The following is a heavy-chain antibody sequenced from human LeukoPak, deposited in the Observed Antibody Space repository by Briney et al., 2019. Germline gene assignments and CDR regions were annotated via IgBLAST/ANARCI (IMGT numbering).Heavy chain of an antibody. CDR3: ARGPQATYSYVYFCEY. V-gene: IGHV3-7*04. J-gene: IGHJ4*02. CDR2: IKEEESER. D-gene: IGHD5-18*01. Sequence: GGSLRLSCAASGFTFSSYWMTWVRQAPGKGLEWVANIKEEESERYYVDSVKGRFTISRDNAKNSLSLQMNSLRAEDTAVYYCARGPQATYSYVYFCEYWGQGTLVTVSS. CDR1: GFTFSSYW.